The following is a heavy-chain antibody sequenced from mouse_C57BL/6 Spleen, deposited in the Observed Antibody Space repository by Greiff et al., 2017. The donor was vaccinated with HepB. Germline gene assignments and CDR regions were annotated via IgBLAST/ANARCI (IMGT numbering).Heavy chain of an antibody. CDR1: GYTFTSYW. CDR3: ARHYGSSLHWYFDV. CDR2: IDPSDSYT. V-gene: IGHV1-50*01. J-gene: IGHJ1*03. D-gene: IGHD1-1*01. Sequence: QVQLQQPGAELVKPGASVKLSCKASGYTFTSYWMQWVKQRPGQGLEWIGEIDPSDSYTNYNQKFQGKATLTVDTSSSKAYMQLSSLTSEDSAVYYCARHYGSSLHWYFDVWGTGTTVTVSS.